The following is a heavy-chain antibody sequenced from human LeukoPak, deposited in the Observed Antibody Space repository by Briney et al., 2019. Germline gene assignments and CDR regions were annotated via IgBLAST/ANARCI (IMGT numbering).Heavy chain of an antibody. CDR1: GGSFSGYY. J-gene: IGHJ3*02. CDR2: INHSGST. V-gene: IGHV4-34*01. Sequence: ASETLSLTCAVYGGSFSGYYWSWIRQPPGKGLEWIGEINHSGSTNYNPSLKSRVTISVDTSKNQFSLKLSSVTAADTAVYYCARDGRLGYAFDIWGQGTMVTVSS. D-gene: IGHD3-9*01. CDR3: ARDGRLGYAFDI.